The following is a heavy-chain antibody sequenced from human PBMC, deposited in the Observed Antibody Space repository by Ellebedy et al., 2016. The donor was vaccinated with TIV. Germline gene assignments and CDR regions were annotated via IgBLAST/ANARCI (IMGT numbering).Heavy chain of an antibody. CDR2: IRGSGGST. J-gene: IGHJ3*02. Sequence: GESLKISCAASGFTFSSYAMSWVRQAPGKGLEWVSAIRGSGGSTYYADAVKGRITISRDNSKNTLYLQMNSLRAEDTAVYYCAKGAGLLWFGEGGDAFDIWGQGTMVTVSS. D-gene: IGHD3-10*01. V-gene: IGHV3-23*01. CDR3: AKGAGLLWFGEGGDAFDI. CDR1: GFTFSSYA.